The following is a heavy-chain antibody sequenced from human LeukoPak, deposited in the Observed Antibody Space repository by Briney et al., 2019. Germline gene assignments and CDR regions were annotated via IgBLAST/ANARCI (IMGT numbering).Heavy chain of an antibody. V-gene: IGHV4-34*01. Sequence: PSETLSLTCAVYGGSFSGYYWSWIRQPPGKGLEWIGEINHSGSTNYNPSHKSRVTISVDTSKNQFSLKLSSVTAADTAVYYCARDGNYYDTSGYYFSAFDIWGQGTMVTVSS. D-gene: IGHD3-22*01. J-gene: IGHJ3*02. CDR1: GGSFSGYY. CDR3: ARDGNYYDTSGYYFSAFDI. CDR2: INHSGST.